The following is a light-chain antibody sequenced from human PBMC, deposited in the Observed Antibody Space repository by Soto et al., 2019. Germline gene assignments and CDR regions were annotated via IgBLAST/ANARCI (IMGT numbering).Light chain of an antibody. CDR3: QQLNSYPIT. V-gene: IGKV1-9*01. J-gene: IGKJ5*01. CDR1: QGISSY. CDR2: AAS. Sequence: DIQLTQSPSFLSASVGDRVTITCRASQGISSYLAWYQQKPGKAPKLLIYAASTLQSGVPSRFSGSGSGTEFPLTISILQHEDFATYYCQQLNSYPITFGQGTRLEIK.